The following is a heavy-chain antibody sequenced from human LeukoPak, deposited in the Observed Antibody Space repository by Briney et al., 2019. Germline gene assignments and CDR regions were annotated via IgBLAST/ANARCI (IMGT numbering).Heavy chain of an antibody. V-gene: IGHV4-38-2*02. CDR3: ARDQNWAIDY. CDR2: IYHTGST. J-gene: IGHJ4*02. CDR1: GYSLSSGYY. Sequence: DPSETLSLTCTVSGYSLSSGYYWGWIRQPPGKGLKWIGSIYHTGSTFYNSSLKSRVTISVDTSKNQFSLKLSSVTAADTAVYYCARDQNWAIDYWGQGTLVTVSS. D-gene: IGHD7-27*01.